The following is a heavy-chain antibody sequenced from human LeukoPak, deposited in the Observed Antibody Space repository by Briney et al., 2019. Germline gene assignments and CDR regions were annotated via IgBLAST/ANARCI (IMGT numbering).Heavy chain of an antibody. CDR1: GGSISSYY. J-gene: IGHJ4*02. CDR2: IYTSGST. D-gene: IGHD1-20*01. V-gene: IGHV4-4*07. Sequence: PSETLSLTCTVSGGSISSYYWSWIRQPAGKGLEWIGRIYTSGSTNYNPSLKSRVTMSVDTSKNQFSLKLSSVTAADTAAYYCARLKPNNWNDPSYFDYWGQGTLVTVSS. CDR3: ARLKPNNWNDPSYFDY.